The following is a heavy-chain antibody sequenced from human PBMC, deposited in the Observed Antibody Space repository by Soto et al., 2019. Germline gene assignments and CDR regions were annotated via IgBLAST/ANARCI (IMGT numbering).Heavy chain of an antibody. D-gene: IGHD3-10*01. CDR1: GYTFSSYD. J-gene: IGHJ6*02. Sequence: QVQLVQSWAEVKKPGASVKVSCKAPGYTFSSYDLNWVRQATGQGLEWMGWMNPNNGKTGYAQKFQGRVTMTRNTAISTAYLELSSLRSEDTAVYYCARGALWFGEDFGVEVCGHGTTVTVS. V-gene: IGHV1-8*01. CDR2: MNPNNGKT. CDR3: ARGALWFGEDFGVEV.